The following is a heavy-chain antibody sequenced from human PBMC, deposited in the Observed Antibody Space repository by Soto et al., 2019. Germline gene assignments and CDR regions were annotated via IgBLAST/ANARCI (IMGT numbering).Heavy chain of an antibody. CDR2: IYHSGST. Sequence: QLQLQESGSGLVKPSQTLSLTCAVSGGSISSGGYSWSWIRQPPGKGLEWIGYIYHSGSTYYNPSLKSRVTISVDRSKIQFSLKLSSVTAADTAVYYCARAVAARRGGWFDPWGQGTLVTVSS. CDR1: GGSISSGGYS. V-gene: IGHV4-30-2*01. CDR3: ARAVAARRGGWFDP. J-gene: IGHJ5*02. D-gene: IGHD6-6*01.